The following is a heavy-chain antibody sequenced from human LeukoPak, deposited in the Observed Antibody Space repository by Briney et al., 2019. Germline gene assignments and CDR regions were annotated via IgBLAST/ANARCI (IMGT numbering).Heavy chain of an antibody. CDR2: ISSSSSYT. V-gene: IGHV3-11*03. J-gene: IGHJ4*02. Sequence: PGGSLRLSCAASGFTFSDYYMSWIRQAPGKGLEWVLYISSSSSYTNYADSVKGRFSISRDNSKNALYLQLNSLRAEDTALYYCASRGYDILTSPFDYWGQGTLVTVSS. CDR3: ASRGYDILTSPFDY. CDR1: GFTFSDYY. D-gene: IGHD3-9*01.